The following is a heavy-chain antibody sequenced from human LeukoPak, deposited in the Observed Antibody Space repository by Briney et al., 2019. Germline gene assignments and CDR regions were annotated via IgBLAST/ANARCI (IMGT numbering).Heavy chain of an antibody. J-gene: IGHJ4*02. CDR1: GFSFSSYG. CDR2: IWNDGSNK. Sequence: GGSLRLSCTASGFSFSSYGMHWVRQAPGEGLEWVAVIWNDGSNKYYGDYVKGRFTISRDNSKNTLSLQMNSLRADDTALYYCARDLGRAAAGTGADYWGQGTLVTVSS. CDR3: ARDLGRAAAGTGADY. V-gene: IGHV3-33*01. D-gene: IGHD6-13*01.